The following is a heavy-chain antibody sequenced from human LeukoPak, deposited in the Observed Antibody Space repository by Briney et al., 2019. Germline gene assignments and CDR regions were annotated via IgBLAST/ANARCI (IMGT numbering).Heavy chain of an antibody. Sequence: GGSLRLSCAASGFTFSSYGMHWVRQAPGKGLEWVAVISYDGSNKYYADSVKGRFTISRDNSKNTLYLQMNSLRAEDTAVYYCGYEAPVEAFDIWGQGTMVTVSS. D-gene: IGHD3-3*01. CDR2: ISYDGSNK. V-gene: IGHV3-30*03. CDR1: GFTFSSYG. J-gene: IGHJ3*02. CDR3: GYEAPVEAFDI.